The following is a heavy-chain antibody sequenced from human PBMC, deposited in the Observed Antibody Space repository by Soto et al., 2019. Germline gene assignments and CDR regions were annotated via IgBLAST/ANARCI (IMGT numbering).Heavy chain of an antibody. J-gene: IGHJ6*02. V-gene: IGHV4-31*03. CDR3: ARGEYYDSSGYYDYYYYYGMDV. CDR2: IYYSGST. Sequence: PSETLSLTCTVSGGSISSGGYYWGWIRQHPGKGLEWIGYIYYSGSTYYNPSLKSRVTISVDTSKNQFSLKLSSVTAADTAVYYCARGEYYDSSGYYDYYYYYGMDVWGQGTTVTVSS. CDR1: GGSISSGGYY. D-gene: IGHD3-22*01.